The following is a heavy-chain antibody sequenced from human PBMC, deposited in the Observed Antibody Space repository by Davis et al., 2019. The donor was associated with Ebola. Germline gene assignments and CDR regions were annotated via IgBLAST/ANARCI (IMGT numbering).Heavy chain of an antibody. CDR2: IYYSGST. Sequence: PSETLSLTCTVSGGSISSGDYYWSWIRQPPGKGLEWIGYIYYSGSTYYNPSLKSRVTISVDTSKNQFSLKLSSVTAADTAVYYCARACCNDVGPEYFQHWGQGTLVTVSS. CDR1: GGSISSGDYY. CDR3: ARACCNDVGPEYFQH. D-gene: IGHD2-2*01. V-gene: IGHV4-30-4*01. J-gene: IGHJ1*01.